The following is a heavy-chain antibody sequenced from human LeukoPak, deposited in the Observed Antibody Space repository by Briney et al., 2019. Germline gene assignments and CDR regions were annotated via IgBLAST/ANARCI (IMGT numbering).Heavy chain of an antibody. Sequence: GGSLRLSCAASGFTFSSYSMNWVRQAPGKGLEWVSSMSSSSGYINYADSLKGRFAVSRDNAKNSLPLQMNSLRAEDTAVYYCARSNDCISTSCYGGMDVWGQGTTVTVSS. D-gene: IGHD2-2*01. J-gene: IGHJ6*02. CDR3: ARSNDCISTSCYGGMDV. CDR1: GFTFSSYS. CDR2: MSSSSGYI. V-gene: IGHV3-21*01.